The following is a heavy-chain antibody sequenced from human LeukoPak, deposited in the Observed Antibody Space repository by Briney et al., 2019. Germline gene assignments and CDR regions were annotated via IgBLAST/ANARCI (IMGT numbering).Heavy chain of an antibody. CDR3: ARDFHYYDGSGYLDY. CDR1: GFTFSSYA. D-gene: IGHD3-22*01. J-gene: IGHJ4*02. Sequence: GGSLRLSCAASGFTFSSYAMHWVRQAPGKGLEWVAVISYDGSNKYYADSVKGRFTISRDNSKNTLYLQMNSLRAEDTAVYYCARDFHYYDGSGYLDYWGQGTLVTVSS. V-gene: IGHV3-30-3*01. CDR2: ISYDGSNK.